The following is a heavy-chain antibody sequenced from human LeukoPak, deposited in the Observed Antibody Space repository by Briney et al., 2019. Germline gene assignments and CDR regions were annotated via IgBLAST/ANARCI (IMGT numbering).Heavy chain of an antibody. CDR3: AGSSSSWYNWFDP. CDR2: IWYDGSNK. J-gene: IGHJ5*02. D-gene: IGHD6-13*01. Sequence: GGSLRLSCAASGFTFSCYGMHWVRQAPGKGLEWVAVIWYDGSNKYYADSVKGRFTISRDNSKNTLYLQMNSLRAEDTAVYYCAGSSSSWYNWFDPWGQGTLVTVSS. CDR1: GFTFSCYG. V-gene: IGHV3-33*01.